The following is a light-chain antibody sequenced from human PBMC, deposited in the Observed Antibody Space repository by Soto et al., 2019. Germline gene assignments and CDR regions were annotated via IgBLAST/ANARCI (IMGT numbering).Light chain of an antibody. Sequence: QSVLTQPASVSGSPGQSITISCTGTSTDIGAYNYVSWYQQHPGKAPKLLIYEVTNRPSGVSNRFSGSKSGNTASLTISGLQAEDEANSYCNSYTTLSNRVFGTGTKVTVL. CDR2: EVT. V-gene: IGLV2-14*01. J-gene: IGLJ1*01. CDR3: NSYTTLSNRV. CDR1: STDIGAYNY.